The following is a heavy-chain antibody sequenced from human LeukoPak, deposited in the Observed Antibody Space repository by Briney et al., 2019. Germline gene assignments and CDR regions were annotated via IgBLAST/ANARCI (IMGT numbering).Heavy chain of an antibody. CDR1: GGSISSYY. Sequence: SETLSLTCTVSGGSISSYYWSWIRQPPGKGLEWIGYIYNSGSTNYNPSLKSRVTISVDTSKNQFSLKLSSVTAADTAVYYCASPSSIAARHDAFDIWGQGTMVTVSS. CDR3: ASPSSIAARHDAFDI. D-gene: IGHD6-6*01. CDR2: IYNSGST. J-gene: IGHJ3*02. V-gene: IGHV4-59*12.